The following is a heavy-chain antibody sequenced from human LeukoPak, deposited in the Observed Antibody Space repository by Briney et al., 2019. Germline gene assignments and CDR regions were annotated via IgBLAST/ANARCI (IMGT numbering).Heavy chain of an antibody. D-gene: IGHD5-12*01. Sequence: GGSLRLSCAASGFTVSNNYMRWVRQAPGKGLEWVSLIYSGGATFYADAVKGRFTISRDNSKNTLYLQMNSLRAEDTAVYYCAREGYDRDFDYWGQGTLVTVSS. CDR1: GFTVSNNY. V-gene: IGHV3-66*01. CDR3: AREGYDRDFDY. CDR2: IYSGGAT. J-gene: IGHJ4*02.